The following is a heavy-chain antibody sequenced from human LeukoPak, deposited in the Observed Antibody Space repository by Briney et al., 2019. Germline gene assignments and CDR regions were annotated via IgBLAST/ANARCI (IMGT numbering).Heavy chain of an antibody. CDR3: ARDRHKYNYDSGGYPPY. V-gene: IGHV3-48*01. J-gene: IGHJ4*02. Sequence: GGSLRLSCAASGFTFSSYSMLWVRQAPGKGLGWVSYISSSSSTICYADSVKGRFTISRDNAKNSLYLQMNTLRAEDTAVYYCARDRHKYNYDSGGYPPYWGQGTLVTVSS. CDR2: ISSSSSTI. D-gene: IGHD3-22*01. CDR1: GFTFSSYS.